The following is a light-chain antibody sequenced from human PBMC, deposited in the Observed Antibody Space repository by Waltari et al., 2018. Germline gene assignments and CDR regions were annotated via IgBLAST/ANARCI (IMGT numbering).Light chain of an antibody. Sequence: EIVMTQSPATLSVSPGERTTLSCRASQSVSSNLAWYQQKPGQAPRPLIYGASNRATGIPARFSGSGTGTEFTLTISSMQSEDIAVYYCQQYNKWPPWTFGQGTKVEIK. V-gene: IGKV3-15*01. CDR2: GAS. CDR1: QSVSSN. CDR3: QQYNKWPPWT. J-gene: IGKJ1*01.